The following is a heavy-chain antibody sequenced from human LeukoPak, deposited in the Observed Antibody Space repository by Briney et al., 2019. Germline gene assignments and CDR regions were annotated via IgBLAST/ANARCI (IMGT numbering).Heavy chain of an antibody. CDR1: GGSISSYY. J-gene: IGHJ4*02. D-gene: IGHD1-1*01. Sequence: SETLSLTCTVSGGSISSYYWSWIRQPPGKGLEWIGEINHSGSTNYNPSLKSRVTISVDTSKNQFSLKLSSVTAADTAVYYCARGSLVQRIFDYWGQGTLVTVSS. V-gene: IGHV4-34*01. CDR3: ARGSLVQRIFDY. CDR2: INHSGST.